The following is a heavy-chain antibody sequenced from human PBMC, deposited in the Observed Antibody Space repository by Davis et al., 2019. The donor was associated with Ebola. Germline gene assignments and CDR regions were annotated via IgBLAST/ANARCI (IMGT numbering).Heavy chain of an antibody. CDR1: GYTFTSYY. CDR3: ASQAYYDFWSGKIDY. CDR2: INPSGGST. V-gene: IGHV1-46*01. Sequence: ASVKVSCKASGYTFTSYYMHWVRQAPGQGLEWMGIINPSGGSTSYAQKFQGRVTMTRDTSTSTAYMELSSLRSEDTAVYYCASQAYYDFWSGKIDYWGQGTLVTVSS. J-gene: IGHJ4*02. D-gene: IGHD3-3*01.